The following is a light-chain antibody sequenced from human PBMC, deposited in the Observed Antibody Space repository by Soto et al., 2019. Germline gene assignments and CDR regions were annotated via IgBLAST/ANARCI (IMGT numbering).Light chain of an antibody. J-gene: IGKJ5*01. CDR3: QQRSNWPPII. Sequence: EIVLTQSPATLSLSPGERATLSCRASQSVGSYLAWYQHKPGQAPRLLIYDASNRATGIPARFSGSGSGTDFTLTISSLEPEDFAVYYCQQRSNWPPIIFGQGTRLEIK. CDR1: QSVGSY. CDR2: DAS. V-gene: IGKV3-11*01.